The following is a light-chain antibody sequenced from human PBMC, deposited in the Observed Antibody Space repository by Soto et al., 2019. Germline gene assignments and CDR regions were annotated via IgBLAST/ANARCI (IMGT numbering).Light chain of an antibody. V-gene: IGKV3-20*01. Sequence: EIVLTQSPGTLSLSPGERGTLSCMASQTVNSNYLAWYQRKPGQAPRLLIYGASNRATDIPHRFSGSGSGTVFTPTITRLEPEDLAVYYCQQYGSSPPKFGQGTKVEIK. CDR1: QTVNSNY. CDR2: GAS. CDR3: QQYGSSPPK. J-gene: IGKJ1*01.